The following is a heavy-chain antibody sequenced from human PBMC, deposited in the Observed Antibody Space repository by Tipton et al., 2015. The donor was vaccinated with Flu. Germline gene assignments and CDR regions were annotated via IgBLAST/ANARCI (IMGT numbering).Heavy chain of an antibody. CDR2: IYYGGST. D-gene: IGHD2-2*01. CDR3: ARDPSLGMPDYFDY. CDR1: GGSISSSTDY. Sequence: GLVKPSETLSLTCIVSGGSISSSTDYWGWIRQPPGKGLEWIGTIYYGGSTYYNPSLRSRVTISLDTSKNQFSLRLRSVTAADAAVYYCARDPSLGMPDYFDYWGQGTLVTASS. V-gene: IGHV4-39*07. J-gene: IGHJ4*02.